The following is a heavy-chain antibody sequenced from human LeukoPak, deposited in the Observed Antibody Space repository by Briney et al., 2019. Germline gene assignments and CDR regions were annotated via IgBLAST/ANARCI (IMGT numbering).Heavy chain of an antibody. J-gene: IGHJ6*03. CDR1: GGSISSGSYY. Sequence: PSETLSLTCTVSGGSISSGSYYWSWIRQPAGKGLEWIGRIYTSGSTNYNPSLKSRVTISVDTSKNQFSLKLSSVTAADTAVYYCARGVRVTRGLWPRYYYYYMDVWGKGTTVIVSS. CDR3: ARGVRVTRGLWPRYYYYYMDV. CDR2: IYTSGST. V-gene: IGHV4-61*02. D-gene: IGHD5-18*01.